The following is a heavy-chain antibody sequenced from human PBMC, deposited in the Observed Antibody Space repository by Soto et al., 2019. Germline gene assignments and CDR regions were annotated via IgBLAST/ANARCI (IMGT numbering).Heavy chain of an antibody. CDR2: IDPSDSYT. J-gene: IGHJ4*02. V-gene: IGHV5-10-1*01. CDR1: GYSFTSYW. CDR3: ARPPLHSITMIVVVNSDPNFDY. Sequence: GESLKISCKGSGYSFTSYWISWVRQMPGKGLDWMGRIDPSDSYTNYSPSFQGHVTISADKSISTAYLQWSSLKASDTAMYYCARPPLHSITMIVVVNSDPNFDYWGQGTLVTVSS. D-gene: IGHD3-22*01.